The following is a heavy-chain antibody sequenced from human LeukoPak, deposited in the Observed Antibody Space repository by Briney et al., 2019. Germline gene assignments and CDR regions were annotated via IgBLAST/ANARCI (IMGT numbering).Heavy chain of an antibody. CDR2: SSAFSGNT. J-gene: IGHJ4*02. CDR3: ARVYCSSTSCYFDY. Sequence: ASVKVSCKASGYRFSSYGISWVRQAPGQGLEWMGWSSAFSGNTNYAQKLQGRVTMTTDTSTSTAYMELRSLRSDDTAVYYCARVYCSSTSCYFDYWGQGTLVTVSS. CDR1: GYRFSSYG. V-gene: IGHV1-18*01. D-gene: IGHD2-2*01.